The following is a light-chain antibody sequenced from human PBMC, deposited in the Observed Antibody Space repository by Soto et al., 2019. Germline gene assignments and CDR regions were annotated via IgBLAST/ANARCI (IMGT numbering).Light chain of an antibody. V-gene: IGLV2-14*01. Sequence: QPASVSGSPGQSITISCTGTASDVGAYDYVSWYQQHPGTAPKLMIYEVTNRPSGVSDRFSGSKSGNTASLSISGLQADDEADYYCGSYSSDNTYVFGTGTKVTVL. CDR3: GSYSSDNTYV. CDR1: ASDVGAYDY. J-gene: IGLJ1*01. CDR2: EVT.